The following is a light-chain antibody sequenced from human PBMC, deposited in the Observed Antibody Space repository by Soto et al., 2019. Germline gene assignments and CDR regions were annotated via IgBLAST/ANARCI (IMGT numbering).Light chain of an antibody. CDR1: QSVSNY. CDR2: DAS. Sequence: IVLTQSPATLSLSPGERATLSCRASQSVSNYLAWYQQKPGQAPRLLIYDASNRATGVPSRFSGGGSGTDFTLTINSLEPEDFAVYYCQQRSNWRTFGQGTKVDSK. J-gene: IGKJ1*01. V-gene: IGKV3-11*01. CDR3: QQRSNWRT.